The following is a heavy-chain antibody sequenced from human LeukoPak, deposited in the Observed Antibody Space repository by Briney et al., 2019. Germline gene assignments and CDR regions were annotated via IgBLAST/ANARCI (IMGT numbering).Heavy chain of an antibody. CDR1: GGSISSGDYY. Sequence: SETLSLTCTGSGGSISSGDYYWSWIRQPPGKGLEWIGYIYYSGSTYYNPSLKSRVTISVDTSKNQFSLKLSSVTAADTAVYYCARTGYCRSTRCYVDYWGQGTLVTVSS. CDR3: ARTGYCRSTRCYVDY. CDR2: IYYSGST. D-gene: IGHD2-2*01. J-gene: IGHJ4*02. V-gene: IGHV4-30-4*08.